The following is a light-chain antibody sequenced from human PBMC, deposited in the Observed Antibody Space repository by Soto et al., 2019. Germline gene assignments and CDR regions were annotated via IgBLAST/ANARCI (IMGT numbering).Light chain of an antibody. CDR1: STDVGSHNY. CDR3: QSYDSTLSGSRV. Sequence: QSALTQAASVSESPGQSISLSCGGTSTDVGSHNYVSWYQQHPGKAPKLIIFEVNNRPSGVSHRFSGSKSGNTASLTISDLQGEDEADYYCQSYDSTLSGSRVFGGGTKLTVL. J-gene: IGLJ3*02. CDR2: EVN. V-gene: IGLV2-14*01.